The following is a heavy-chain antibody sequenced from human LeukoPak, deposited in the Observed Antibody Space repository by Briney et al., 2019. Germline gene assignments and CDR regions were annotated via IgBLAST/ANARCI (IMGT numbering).Heavy chain of an antibody. CDR3: ARHLAVAGTSYNWFDR. Sequence: SETLSLTCTVSDGSIGSNNYYWAWIRQPPGKGLEWIGSHFYSGRTYYNPSLKSRVTISVDTSKNQFFLRLNSVTAADTALYHCARHLAVAGTSYNWFDRWGQGTQVTVSS. J-gene: IGHJ5*02. D-gene: IGHD6-19*01. V-gene: IGHV4-39*01. CDR1: DGSIGSNNYY. CDR2: HFYSGRT.